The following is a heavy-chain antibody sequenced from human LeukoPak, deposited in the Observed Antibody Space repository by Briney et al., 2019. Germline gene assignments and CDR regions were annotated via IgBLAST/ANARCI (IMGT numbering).Heavy chain of an antibody. Sequence: GGSLRLSCAASGFTFSSYGMPWVRQAPRKGLDRVAFIRYDGSNKCYAGSVKGRFTISRDDSKNTLYLQMNSLRAEDTAAYYCAKGYYFDILSGYSSLDSWGQGTLVTVSS. V-gene: IGHV3-30*02. CDR3: AKGYYFDILSGYSSLDS. CDR2: IRYDGSNK. J-gene: IGHJ4*02. CDR1: GFTFSSYG. D-gene: IGHD3-9*01.